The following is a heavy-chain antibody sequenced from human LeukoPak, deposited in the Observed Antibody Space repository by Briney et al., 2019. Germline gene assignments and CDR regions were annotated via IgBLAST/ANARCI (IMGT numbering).Heavy chain of an antibody. V-gene: IGHV3-23*01. D-gene: IGHD2-15*01. CDR1: GFTFSSYA. CDR2: IRGSGGST. CDR3: ARDAYCSGGSCYSGPSWFDP. J-gene: IGHJ5*02. Sequence: GGSLRLSCAASGFTFSSYAMTWVRQAPGRGLEWVSSIRGSGGSTYYADSVKGRFTISRDNSKNTLYLQMNSLRAEDTAVYYCARDAYCSGGSCYSGPSWFDPWGQGTLVTVSS.